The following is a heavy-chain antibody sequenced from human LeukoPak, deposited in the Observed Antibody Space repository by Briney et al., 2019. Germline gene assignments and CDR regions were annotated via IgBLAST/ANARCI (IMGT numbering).Heavy chain of an antibody. V-gene: IGHV3-74*01. CDR2: INSDGSST. D-gene: IGHD3-3*01. CDR3: ARAVRALPPADF. J-gene: IGHJ4*02. CDR1: GFSFSSYW. Sequence: GGSLRLSCAASGFSFSSYWMHWVRQAPGKGLVWGSRINSDGSSTTYADSVKGRSSIPRDNAKDTLYLHLDSLRAEDTGVYYCARAVRALPPADFWGQGTLITVSS.